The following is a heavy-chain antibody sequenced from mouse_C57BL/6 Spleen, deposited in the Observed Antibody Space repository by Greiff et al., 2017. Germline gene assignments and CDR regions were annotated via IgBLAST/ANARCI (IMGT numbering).Heavy chain of an antibody. CDR1: GYTFTSYW. CDR2: IHPNRGST. Sequence: QVQLQQPGAELVKPGASVKLSCKASGYTFTSYWMHWVKQRPGQGLEWIGMIHPNRGSTNYNEKFKSKATLTVATSSRPAYMQLSMLTSEDSAVYYCARKRGGYAMDYWGQGTSVTVSS. CDR3: ARKRGGYAMDY. J-gene: IGHJ4*01. V-gene: IGHV1-64*01.